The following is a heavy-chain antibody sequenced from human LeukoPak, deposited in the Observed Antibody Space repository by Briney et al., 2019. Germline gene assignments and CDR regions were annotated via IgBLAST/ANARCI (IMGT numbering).Heavy chain of an antibody. CDR2: ISGNGGAT. CDR1: GFTFTSYA. CDR3: AKATTAIVVDNFFDY. D-gene: IGHD3-22*01. J-gene: IGHJ4*02. Sequence: GGSLRLSCAVSGFTFTSYAMTWVRQAPGKGLEWVSAISGNGGATYYADSVKGRFTISRDNSKNTLHLQMNSLRAEDTALYYCAKATTAIVVDNFFDYWGQGTLVSVSS. V-gene: IGHV3-23*01.